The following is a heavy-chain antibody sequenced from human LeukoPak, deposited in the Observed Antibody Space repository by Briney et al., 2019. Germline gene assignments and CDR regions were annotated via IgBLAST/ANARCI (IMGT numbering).Heavy chain of an antibody. Sequence: GGSLRLSCAASGFTFSSYSMNWVRQAPGKGLEWVSSISSSSSYIYYTHSVKGRFTISRDKAKNSLYLQMNSLRAEDTAVYYCARALGYCSGGSCKTLDYWGQGTLVTVSS. D-gene: IGHD2-15*01. J-gene: IGHJ4*02. CDR3: ARALGYCSGGSCKTLDY. V-gene: IGHV3-21*01. CDR2: ISSSSSYI. CDR1: GFTFSSYS.